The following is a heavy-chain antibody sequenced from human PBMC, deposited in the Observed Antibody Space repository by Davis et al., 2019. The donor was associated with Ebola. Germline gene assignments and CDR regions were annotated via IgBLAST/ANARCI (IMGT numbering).Heavy chain of an antibody. J-gene: IGHJ5*02. CDR3: ARAAVSASKSWFDP. Sequence: GESLKISCAASGFALSDYYMTWIRQAPGKGLEWISHISSSGSRIYYADSVKGRFTISRDNAKNSLYLQMNSLRAEDTAVYYCARAAVSASKSWFDPWGQGTLVTVSS. V-gene: IGHV3-11*01. CDR1: GFALSDYY. CDR2: ISSSGSRI. D-gene: IGHD2-2*01.